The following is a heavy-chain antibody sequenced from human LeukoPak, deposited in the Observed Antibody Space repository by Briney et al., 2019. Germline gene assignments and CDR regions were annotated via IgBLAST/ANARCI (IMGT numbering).Heavy chain of an antibody. J-gene: IGHJ6*03. CDR3: AREKNDYNFWTGGYYYMDV. D-gene: IGHD3-3*01. V-gene: IGHV4-61*02. Sequence: SQTLSLTCTVSDGSISGGSYYWSWIRQPAGKGLEWIGRIYASGSTGYNPSLKSRLTISVDTSKNQFSLRLTSVTAADTAVYYCAREKNDYNFWTGGYYYMDVWGKGTTVTVSS. CDR1: DGSISGGSYY. CDR2: IYASGST.